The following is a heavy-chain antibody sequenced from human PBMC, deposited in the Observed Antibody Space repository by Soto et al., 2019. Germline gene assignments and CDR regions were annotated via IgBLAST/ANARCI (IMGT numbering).Heavy chain of an antibody. V-gene: IGHV3-23*01. CDR2: IGDVGGSK. J-gene: IGHJ5*02. Sequence: GGSLRLSCAASGFTFRSYAMTWVRQAPGKGLEWVVVIGDVGGSKYYADSVKGRFTISRDNSKNTLYLQMNSLRAEDTAVYYCAKDLRWEGSGWPSGQGTLVTVSS. CDR3: AKDLRWEGSGWP. D-gene: IGHD6-19*01. CDR1: GFTFRSYA.